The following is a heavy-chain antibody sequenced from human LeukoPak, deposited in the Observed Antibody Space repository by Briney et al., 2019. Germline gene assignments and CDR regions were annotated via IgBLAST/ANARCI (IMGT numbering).Heavy chain of an antibody. V-gene: IGHV5-51*01. J-gene: IGHJ5*02. Sequence: GESLKISCKGYGDRFTSYWVAWVRQMPGQGLEWMGIIFPGDSGTRYSPSIQGQVTISVDRSISTAYLQWSSLKASDTAIYYCARRPLHSQNWLAPWGQGTLVTVSS. CDR3: ARRPLHSQNWLAP. CDR1: GDRFTSYW. CDR2: IFPGDSGT.